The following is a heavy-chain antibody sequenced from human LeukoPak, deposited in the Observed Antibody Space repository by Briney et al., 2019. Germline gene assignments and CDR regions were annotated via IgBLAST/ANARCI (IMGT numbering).Heavy chain of an antibody. CDR2: IDNDGSRT. D-gene: IGHD3-3*01. Sequence: PGGSLRLSCAASGFIFSDHWMHWVRQAPGKGLVWLSRIDNDGSRTIYADSVKGRFAFSRDNAENTLFLEMSSLRVEDTAVYYCVRERNNFWSGHHSIFDSWGQGTLVTVSS. CDR3: VRERNNFWSGHHSIFDS. J-gene: IGHJ4*02. CDR1: GFIFSDHW. V-gene: IGHV3-74*01.